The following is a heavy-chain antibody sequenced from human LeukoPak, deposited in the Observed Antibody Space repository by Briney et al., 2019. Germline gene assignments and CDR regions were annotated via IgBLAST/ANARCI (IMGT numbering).Heavy chain of an antibody. CDR3: ASDFEGDYGAR. CDR1: GDSMTCYY. D-gene: IGHD4-17*01. J-gene: IGHJ4*02. Sequence: SETLSLTCSVSGDSMTCYYWIWIRQAPGKGLEWIGYIYYTGTTNYNPSLKSRVIISVDTSKNQFSLRLTSVTAADTAVYLCASDFEGDYGARWGQGILVSVSP. V-gene: IGHV4-59*01. CDR2: IYYTGTT.